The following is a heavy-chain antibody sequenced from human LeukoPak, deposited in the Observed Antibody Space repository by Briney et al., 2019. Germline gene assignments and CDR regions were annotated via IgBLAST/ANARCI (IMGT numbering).Heavy chain of an antibody. Sequence: PSETLSLTCAVYGGSFSGYYWSWIRQPPGKGLEWIGEINHSGSTNYNPSLKSRVTISVDTSKNQFSLRLSSVTAADTAVYYCARESVGAAAAPEYYYYYYMAVWGKGTTVTISS. CDR1: GGSFSGYY. CDR3: ARESVGAAAAPEYYYYYYMAV. J-gene: IGHJ6*03. CDR2: INHSGST. V-gene: IGHV4-34*01. D-gene: IGHD6-13*01.